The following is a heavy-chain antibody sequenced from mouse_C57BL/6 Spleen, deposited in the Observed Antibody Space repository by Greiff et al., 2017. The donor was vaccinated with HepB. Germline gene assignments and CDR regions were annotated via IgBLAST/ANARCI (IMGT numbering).Heavy chain of an antibody. Sequence: VKLQQPGTELVKPGASVKLSCKASGYTFTSYWMHWVKQRPGQGLEWIGNINPSNGGTNYNEKFKSKATLTVDKSSSTAYMQLSSLTSEDSAVYYCARTTVVATNAMDYWGQGTSVTVSS. V-gene: IGHV1-53*01. D-gene: IGHD1-1*01. CDR2: INPSNGGT. CDR3: ARTTVVATNAMDY. CDR1: GYTFTSYW. J-gene: IGHJ4*01.